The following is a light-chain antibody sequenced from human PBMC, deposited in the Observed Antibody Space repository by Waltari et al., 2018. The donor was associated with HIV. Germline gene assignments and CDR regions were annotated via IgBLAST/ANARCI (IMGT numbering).Light chain of an antibody. CDR1: SSDIGGYDY. CDR2: EGA. J-gene: IGLJ3*02. V-gene: IGLV2-14*01. CDR3: SSYTSSISLVV. Sequence: QSALTQPASVSGSLGQSITLSCTGTSSDIGGYDYVSWYQQHPGRAPKLLIFEGANRPSGVSSRFSAAKSGNTASLTISGLQAEDEADYYCSSYTSSISLVVFGGGTKLTVL.